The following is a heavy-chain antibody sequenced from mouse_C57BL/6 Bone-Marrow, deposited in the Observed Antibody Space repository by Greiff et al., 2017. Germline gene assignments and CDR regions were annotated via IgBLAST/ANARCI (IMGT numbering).Heavy chain of an antibody. D-gene: IGHD1-1*01. V-gene: IGHV1-85*01. CDR2: IYPRDGST. CDR3: AREELIYYYGSSYENY. J-gene: IGHJ2*01. Sequence: QVQLKQSGPELVKPGASVKLSCTASGYTFTSYDINWVKQRPGQGLEWIGWIYPRDGSTKYNEKFKGKATLTVDTSSRTAYMELHSLTSEDSAVYFCAREELIYYYGSSYENYWGQGTTLTVSS. CDR1: GYTFTSYD.